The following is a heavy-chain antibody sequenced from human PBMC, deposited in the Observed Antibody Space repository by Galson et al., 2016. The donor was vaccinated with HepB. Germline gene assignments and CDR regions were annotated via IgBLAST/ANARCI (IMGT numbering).Heavy chain of an antibody. J-gene: IGHJ6*01. V-gene: IGHV3-23*01. CDR1: GFTFSSCP. Sequence: SLRLSCAASGFTFSSCPMSWVRQAPGKGLEWVSLISGGNTYYADSVRGRFTISRDNSKNTLYLQMNSLRAEATAVYYCAKVLPYSAGHGMDVRGQGTTVTVSS. CDR2: ISGGNT. CDR3: AKVLPYSAGHGMDV. D-gene: IGHD6-13*01.